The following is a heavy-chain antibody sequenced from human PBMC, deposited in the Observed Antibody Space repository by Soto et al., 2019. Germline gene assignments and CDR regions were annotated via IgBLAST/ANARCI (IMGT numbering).Heavy chain of an antibody. CDR1: GYSFTSYW. V-gene: IGHV5-51*01. CDR3: ARRGAAAGYYFDY. D-gene: IGHD6-13*01. CDR2: IYPGDSDT. Sequence: GESLKISCKGSGYSFTSYWIGWVRQMPGKGLEWMGIIYPGDSDTRYSPSFQGHVTISADKSISTAYLQWSSLKATDTAMYYCARRGAAAGYYFDYWGQGTLVTVSS. J-gene: IGHJ4*02.